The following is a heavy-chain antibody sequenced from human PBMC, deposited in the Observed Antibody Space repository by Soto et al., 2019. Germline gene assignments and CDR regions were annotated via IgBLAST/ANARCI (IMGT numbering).Heavy chain of an antibody. CDR3: ARQSSYDSEHYHYWFDP. CDR2: TDYNGNS. V-gene: IGHV4-61*01. CDR1: GGSVSSATDY. D-gene: IGHD3-22*01. J-gene: IGHJ5*02. Sequence: QVQLQESGPGLVKPSETLSLTCTVSGGSVSSATDYWTWIRQPPGKGLEWIGYTDYNGNSDRNPYSMSRVTISIDRAQNQFSLTLRSVTAADTAVYSCARQSSYDSEHYHYWFDPWGRGILVTVSS.